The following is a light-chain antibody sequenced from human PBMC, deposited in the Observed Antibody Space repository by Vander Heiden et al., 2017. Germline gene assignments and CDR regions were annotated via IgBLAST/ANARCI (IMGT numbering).Light chain of an antibody. CDR3: QQSYSPPLT. J-gene: IGKJ4*01. V-gene: IGKV1-39*01. CDR2: YAS. Sequence: DIHMTQSPTSLSAYVGGTVTIPCRASQSISKSLNWYQQKLHLAPSLLIYYASTLRSGVPARFSGGGSGTDFTLTISRLQPEDFAIYYCQQSYSPPLTFGGGTKVEIQ. CDR1: QSISKS.